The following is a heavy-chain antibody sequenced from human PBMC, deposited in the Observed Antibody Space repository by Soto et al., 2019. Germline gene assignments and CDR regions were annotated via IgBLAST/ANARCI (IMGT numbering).Heavy chain of an antibody. D-gene: IGHD6-19*01. Sequence: GGSLRLSCAASGLTFSNYGMNWDRQAPGKRLGWVGRISGTGGSAYHADSVKGRLTISGDNSRITSYLQMNSLRDQGTTIYYCVEEGGGWDSRGSFDFWGRGTMVAVSS. CDR3: VEEGGGWDSRGSFDF. CDR2: ISGTGGSA. CDR1: GLTFSNYG. V-gene: IGHV3-23*01. J-gene: IGHJ3*01.